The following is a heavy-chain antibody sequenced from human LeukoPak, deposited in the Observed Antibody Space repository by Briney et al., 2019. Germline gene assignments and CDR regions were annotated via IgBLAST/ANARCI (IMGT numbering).Heavy chain of an antibody. D-gene: IGHD3-10*01. J-gene: IGHJ4*02. CDR1: GYSFTSYW. CDR3: ARHEGFGELSDGLFDY. CDR2: IYPGDSDT. Sequence: GESLKISCKASGYSFTSYWIGWVRQMPGKGLEWMGIIYPGDSDTRYSPSFQGQVTISADKSISTAYLQWSSLKASDTAMYYCARHEGFGELSDGLFDYWGQGTLVTVSS. V-gene: IGHV5-51*01.